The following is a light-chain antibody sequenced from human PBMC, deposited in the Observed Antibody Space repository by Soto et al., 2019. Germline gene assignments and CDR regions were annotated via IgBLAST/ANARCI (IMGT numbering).Light chain of an antibody. J-gene: IGKJ1*01. CDR3: QQSYSTPRT. CDR1: QSISSY. V-gene: IGKV1-39*01. Sequence: DIQMTQSPSSLSASVGDRVTITCRASQSISSYLNWYQQKPGKAPKLLIYAASSLQSGVPSRFSGSGSGTDFTLTTSSLQPDDFATYYCQQSYSTPRTFGQGTKVEIK. CDR2: AAS.